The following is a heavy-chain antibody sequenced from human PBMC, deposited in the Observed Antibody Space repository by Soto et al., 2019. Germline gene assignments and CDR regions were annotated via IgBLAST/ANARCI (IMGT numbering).Heavy chain of an antibody. Sequence: SVNVSCKAAGGTFSSYAISWVRQAPGQGLEWMGGIIPIFGTANYAQKFQGRVTITADESTSTAYMELSSLRSEDTAVYYCARGGSGWLQNWFDPWGQGTLVTVSS. CDR1: GGTFSSYA. CDR2: IIPIFGTA. CDR3: ARGGSGWLQNWFDP. V-gene: IGHV1-69*13. J-gene: IGHJ5*02. D-gene: IGHD6-19*01.